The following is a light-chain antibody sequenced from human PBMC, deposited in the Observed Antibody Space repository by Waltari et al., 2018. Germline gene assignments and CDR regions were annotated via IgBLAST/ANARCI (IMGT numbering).Light chain of an antibody. CDR1: ALPKQY. Sequence: SYELTQPPSVSVSPGQTARITFSGDALPKQYAYWYQQKAGPAPVLVIYEDSKRPSGIPERFSGSSSGTMAALTISGAQVEDEADYYCYSTDSNNNYEVFGGGTKLTVL. J-gene: IGLJ2*01. CDR3: YSTDSNNNYEV. CDR2: EDS. V-gene: IGLV3-10*01.